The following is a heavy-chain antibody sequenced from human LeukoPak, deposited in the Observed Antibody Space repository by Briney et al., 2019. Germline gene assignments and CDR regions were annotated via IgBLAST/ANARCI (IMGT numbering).Heavy chain of an antibody. V-gene: IGHV6-1*01. CDR1: GDSVSSNSAA. Sequence: SQTLSLTCAISGDSVSSNSAAWNWIRQSPSRGLEWLGRTYYRSKWYNDYAVSVKSRITINPDTSKNQFSLQLNSMTPEDTAVYYCARDGAAAPRMVNYFDYWGQGTLVTVSS. D-gene: IGHD6-13*01. J-gene: IGHJ4*02. CDR3: ARDGAAAPRMVNYFDY. CDR2: TYYRSKWYN.